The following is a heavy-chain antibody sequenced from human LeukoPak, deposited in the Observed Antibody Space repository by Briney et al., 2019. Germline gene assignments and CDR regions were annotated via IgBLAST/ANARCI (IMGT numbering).Heavy chain of an antibody. V-gene: IGHV3-30-3*01. Sequence: PGGSLRLSCAASGFTFNSYAMHWVRQAPGKGLEWVAVISYDGSNKYYADSVKGRFTISRDNSKNTLYLQMNSLRAEDTAVYYCAREGAEQAFDIWGQGTMVTVSS. D-gene: IGHD1-26*01. CDR2: ISYDGSNK. J-gene: IGHJ3*02. CDR3: AREGAEQAFDI. CDR1: GFTFNSYA.